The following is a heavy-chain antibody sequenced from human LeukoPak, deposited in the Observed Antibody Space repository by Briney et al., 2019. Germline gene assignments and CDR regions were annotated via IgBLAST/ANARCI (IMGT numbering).Heavy chain of an antibody. V-gene: IGHV3-23*01. D-gene: IGHD3-3*01. CDR2: ISGSGGST. CDR1: GFTFSSYA. Sequence: PGGSLRLSCAASGFTFSSYAMRWVRQAPGKGLEWVSGISGSGGSTSYADSVKGRFTVSRDNSKNTLYLQMSSLRAEDTALYYCAKRSGYDFWSGFDPWGQGTLVIVS. CDR3: AKRSGYDFWSGFDP. J-gene: IGHJ5*02.